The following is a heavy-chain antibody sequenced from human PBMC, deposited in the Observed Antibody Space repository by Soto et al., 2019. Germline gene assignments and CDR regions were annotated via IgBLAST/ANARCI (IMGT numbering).Heavy chain of an antibody. CDR3: ARGLSYSNYYYYYYGMDV. D-gene: IGHD4-4*01. J-gene: IGHJ6*02. Sequence: PSETLSLTCAVYGGSFSGYYWSWIRQPPGKGLEWIGEINHSGSTNYNPSLKSRVTISVDTSKNQFSLKLSSVTAADTAVYYCARGLSYSNYYYYYYGMDVWGQGTTVTVSS. CDR1: GGSFSGYY. V-gene: IGHV4-34*01. CDR2: INHSGST.